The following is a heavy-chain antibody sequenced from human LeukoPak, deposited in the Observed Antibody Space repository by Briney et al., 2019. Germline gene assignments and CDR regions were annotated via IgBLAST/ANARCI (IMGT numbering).Heavy chain of an antibody. J-gene: IGHJ5*02. CDR1: GYTFTGYY. D-gene: IGHD3-3*01. Sequence: ASVKVSCKASGYTFTGYYMHWVRQAPGQGLEWMGWINTNTGNPTYAQGFTGRFVFSLDTSVSTAYLQISSLKAEDTAVYYCARDAPYYDFWSGRPSWFDPWGQGTLVTVSS. V-gene: IGHV7-4-1*02. CDR2: INTNTGNP. CDR3: ARDAPYYDFWSGRPSWFDP.